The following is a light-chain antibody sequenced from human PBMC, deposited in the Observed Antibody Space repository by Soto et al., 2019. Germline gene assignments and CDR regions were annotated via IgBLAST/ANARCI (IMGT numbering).Light chain of an antibody. CDR3: QQYNTHST. V-gene: IGKV1-5*01. Sequence: DIQMTQSPSTLSPSVGARFTITCRASQSISSSLAWYQQKPGKAPNLLIYAASTLQSGVPSRFSGSESGTEFTLTISSLQPDDFATYYCQQYNTHSTFGQGTKVDIK. J-gene: IGKJ1*01. CDR1: QSISSS. CDR2: AAS.